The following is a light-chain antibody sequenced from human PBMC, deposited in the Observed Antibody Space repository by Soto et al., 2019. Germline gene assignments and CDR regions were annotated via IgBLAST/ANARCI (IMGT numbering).Light chain of an antibody. J-gene: IGKJ2*01. CDR2: GAS. V-gene: IGKV3-20*01. CDR1: QSVSSSY. CDR3: QQYGSSPPYT. Sequence: EIVLTQSPGILSLSPGERATLSCRASQSVSSSYLAWYQQKPGQAPRLVTHGASSRATGIPDRFSGSGSGTDFILTISRLEPEDFAVYYCQQYGSSPPYTFGQGTKLEIK.